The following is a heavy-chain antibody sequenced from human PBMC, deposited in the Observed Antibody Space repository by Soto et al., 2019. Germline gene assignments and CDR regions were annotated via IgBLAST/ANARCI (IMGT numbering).Heavy chain of an antibody. CDR2: IYYSGST. V-gene: IGHV4-59*01. D-gene: IGHD1-7*01. Sequence: SETLSLTCTVSGGSISSYYWSWIRQPPGKGLEWIGYIYYSGSTNYNPSLKSRVTISVDTSKNQFSLKLSSVTAAGTAVYYCARDFYRGTTGYYYGMDVWGQGTTVTVSS. J-gene: IGHJ6*02. CDR1: GGSISSYY. CDR3: ARDFYRGTTGYYYGMDV.